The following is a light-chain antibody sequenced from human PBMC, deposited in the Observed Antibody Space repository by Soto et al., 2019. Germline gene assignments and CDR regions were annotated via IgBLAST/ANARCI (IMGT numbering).Light chain of an antibody. J-gene: IGKJ1*01. CDR2: GAS. CDR1: QSVSSN. Sequence: EIVMTQSPATLSVSPGERATLSCRASQSVSSNLVWYQQKPGQAPRLLIYGASTRATGIPARFSGSGSGTEFALTISSLQSEDFAVYYCQHYGNSVWTFGQGTKVEIK. V-gene: IGKV3-15*01. CDR3: QHYGNSVWT.